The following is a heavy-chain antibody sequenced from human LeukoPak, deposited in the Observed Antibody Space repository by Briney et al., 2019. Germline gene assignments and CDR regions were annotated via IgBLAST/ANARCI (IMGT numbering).Heavy chain of an antibody. Sequence: SETLSLTCTVSGGSISSGSYYWSWIRQPAGKGLEWIGRIYTSGSTNYNPSLKSRVTISVDTSKNQFSLKLSSVTAADTAVYYCAREGGSYDYYYYYMDVWGKGTTVTISS. J-gene: IGHJ6*03. CDR2: IYTSGST. CDR3: AREGGSYDYYYYYMDV. CDR1: GGSISSGSYY. V-gene: IGHV4-61*02. D-gene: IGHD1-26*01.